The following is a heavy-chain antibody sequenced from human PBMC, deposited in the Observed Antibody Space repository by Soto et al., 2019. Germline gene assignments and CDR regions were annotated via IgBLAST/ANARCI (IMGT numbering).Heavy chain of an antibody. CDR1: GGSISSYY. CDR3: ERGAGGSYFTFDY. Sequence: PSETLSLTCTVSGGSISSYYWSWIRQPPGKGLEWIGYIYYSGSTNYNPSLKSRVTISVDTSKNQFSLKLSSVTAADTAVYYCERGAGGSYFTFDYWGQGTLVTVSS. CDR2: IYYSGST. J-gene: IGHJ4*02. V-gene: IGHV4-59*01. D-gene: IGHD1-26*01.